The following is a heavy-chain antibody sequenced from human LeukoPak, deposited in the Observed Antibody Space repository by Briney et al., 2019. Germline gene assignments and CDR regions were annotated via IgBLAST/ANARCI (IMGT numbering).Heavy chain of an antibody. CDR1: GFTFDDYG. CDR3: AREFGGLYWEPLYYFDY. J-gene: IGHJ4*02. Sequence: PGGSLRLSCAASGFTFDDYGMSWVRQAPGKGLEWVSGINWNGGSTVYADSVKGRFTISRDNAKNSLYLQMNSLRAEDTALYYCAREFGGLYWEPLYYFDYWGQGTLVTVSS. D-gene: IGHD1-26*01. CDR2: INWNGGST. V-gene: IGHV3-20*04.